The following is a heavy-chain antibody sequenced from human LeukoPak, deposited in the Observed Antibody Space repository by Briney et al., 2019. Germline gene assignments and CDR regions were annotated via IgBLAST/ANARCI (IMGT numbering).Heavy chain of an antibody. CDR2: NSGSGGST. V-gene: IGHV3-23*01. CDR1: GFTFSCYA. CDR3: AKERAVWSSGWYALDH. Sequence: GGSLRLSCAASGFTFSCYAMSWVRQAPGKGLEWVSANSGSGGSTYYADSVKGRFTISRDNSKNTLYLQMNSLRAEDTAVYYCAKERAVWSSGWYALDHWGQGTLVTVSS. J-gene: IGHJ4*02. D-gene: IGHD6-19*01.